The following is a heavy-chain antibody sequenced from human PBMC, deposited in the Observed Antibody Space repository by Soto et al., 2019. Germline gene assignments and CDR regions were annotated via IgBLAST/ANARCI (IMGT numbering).Heavy chain of an antibody. CDR2: IYTSGST. D-gene: IGHD6-19*01. Sequence: QVQLQESGPGLVKPSETLSLTCTVSGGSISSYYWSWIRQPAGKGLEWIGRIYTSGSTNYNPSLKRRVTMSVDTSKNQFSLKLSSVTAADTAVYYCARDTGIAVYNWFDPWGQGTLVTVSS. V-gene: IGHV4-4*07. CDR3: ARDTGIAVYNWFDP. J-gene: IGHJ5*02. CDR1: GGSISSYY.